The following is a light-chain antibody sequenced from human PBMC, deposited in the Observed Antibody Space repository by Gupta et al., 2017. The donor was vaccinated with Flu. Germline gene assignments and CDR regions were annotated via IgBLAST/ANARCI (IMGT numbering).Light chain of an antibody. CDR2: RNV. J-gene: IGLJ3*02. Sequence: QSVVTQPPSASGTPGQRVTIPCSGSSSNIGTNYVYWYQQLPGTAPKLLVYRNVQRPSGVPDRFSGSKSGTSASLAISGLRSEDEADYYCAAWDDSLRGRVFGGGTRLTVL. V-gene: IGLV1-47*01. CDR3: AAWDDSLRGRV. CDR1: SSNIGTNY.